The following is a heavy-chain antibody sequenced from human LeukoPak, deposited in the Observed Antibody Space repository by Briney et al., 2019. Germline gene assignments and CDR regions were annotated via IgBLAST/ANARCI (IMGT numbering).Heavy chain of an antibody. D-gene: IGHD6-19*01. CDR1: GGSFSDYQ. CDR2: INHSGSS. V-gene: IGHV4-34*01. Sequence: SETLSLTCAVSGGSFSDYQWTWIRQPPGKGLEWIGKINHSGSSNYNPSLKSRVTISVDVSTSQFSLELSSVTAADTTVYYCARGLLSRAKFPVYSSGWYYFDYWGQGTLVTVSS. CDR3: ARGLLSRAKFPVYSSGWYYFDY. J-gene: IGHJ4*02.